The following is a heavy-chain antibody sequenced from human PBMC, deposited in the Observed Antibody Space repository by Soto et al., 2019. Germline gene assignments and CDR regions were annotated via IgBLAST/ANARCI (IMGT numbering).Heavy chain of an antibody. J-gene: IGHJ4*02. V-gene: IGHV3-23*01. CDR1: GFSFSSSA. CDR2: ISASSTST. Sequence: EVQLLESGGGLVQPGGSLRLSCAASGFSFSSSAMTWARQAPGKGLEWVSFISASSTSTYYSDSVQGRFTISRDNSKNTLYLQMSSLRADDTALYYCVKFGAPRYFDYWGQGTPVTVSS. CDR3: VKFGAPRYFDY. D-gene: IGHD3-16*01.